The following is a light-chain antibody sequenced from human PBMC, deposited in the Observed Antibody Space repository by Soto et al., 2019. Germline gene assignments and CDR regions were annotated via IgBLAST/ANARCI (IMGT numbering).Light chain of an antibody. CDR1: QSITNR. J-gene: IGKJ1*01. Sequence: GARVTITCRASQSITNRLAWYQQKPGKAPKVLIYDASSLERGVPSRFSGSGSGTEFTLSISSLQPDDFATYWCQHYGGLWTFGQGTKVEIK. V-gene: IGKV1-5*01. CDR2: DAS. CDR3: QHYGGLWT.